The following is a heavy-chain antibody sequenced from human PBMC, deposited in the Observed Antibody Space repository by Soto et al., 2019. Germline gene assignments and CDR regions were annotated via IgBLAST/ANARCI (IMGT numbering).Heavy chain of an antibody. CDR2: INEDGSEK. J-gene: IGHJ3*02. CDR1: GFSLGDYG. CDR3: ARILHTFHI. V-gene: IGHV3-7*01. Sequence: EVQLVESGGGLAQPGGSLRLSCAASGFSLGDYGMSWVRQAPGKGLEWVANINEDGSEKYYADSVRGRFTTSRDNTKNSLLLQMSGLSAEDTVVYYWARILHTFHIWGQGTVVTVSS.